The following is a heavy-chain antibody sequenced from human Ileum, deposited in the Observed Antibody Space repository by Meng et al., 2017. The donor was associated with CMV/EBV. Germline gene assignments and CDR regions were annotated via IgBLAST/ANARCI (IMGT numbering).Heavy chain of an antibody. V-gene: IGHV6-1*01. Sequence: ISWDSVSSVSVSWNWIRQSPSGVLEWLGRTYYKSKWCSDYAFSVKSRIAINPDTSKNQFSLQLNSVTPEDTAVYYCVRDGGWLLDYWGQGTLVAVSS. D-gene: IGHD3-16*01. CDR1: WDSVSSVSVS. CDR2: TYYKSKWCS. CDR3: VRDGGWLLDY. J-gene: IGHJ4*02.